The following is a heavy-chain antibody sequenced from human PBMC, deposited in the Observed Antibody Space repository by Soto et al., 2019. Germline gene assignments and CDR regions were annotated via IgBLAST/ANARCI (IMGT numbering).Heavy chain of an antibody. V-gene: IGHV3-66*04. CDR3: ARHGYNYGGGYFDY. CDR1: GVTVSSNY. J-gene: IGHJ4*02. D-gene: IGHD5-18*01. CDR2: IYSGGST. Sequence: EVQLVESGGGLVQPGGSLRLSCAASGVTVSSNYMSWVHQAQGKGLEWVSVIYSGGSTYYADSVKCRFTISRDNSKNTLYLQMNSRRAEDTAVYYCARHGYNYGGGYFDYWGQGTLVTDSS.